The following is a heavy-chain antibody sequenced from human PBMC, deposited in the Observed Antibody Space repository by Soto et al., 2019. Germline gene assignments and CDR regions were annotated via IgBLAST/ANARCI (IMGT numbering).Heavy chain of an antibody. CDR2: ISAYDGST. CDR3: ARDQVKIYYYYGMDV. V-gene: IGHV1-18*01. Sequence: ASVKVSCKASGYTFTSYGISWVRQAPGQGLECMGWISAYDGSTNYAQKLQGRVTMTTDTSTSTAYMELRSLRSDDTAVYYCARDQVKIYYYYGMDVWGQGTTVTVSS. CDR1: GYTFTSYG. J-gene: IGHJ6*02.